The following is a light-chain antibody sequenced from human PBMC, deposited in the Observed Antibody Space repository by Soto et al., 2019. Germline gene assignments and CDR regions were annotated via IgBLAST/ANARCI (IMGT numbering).Light chain of an antibody. J-gene: IGKJ1*01. CDR1: QSVSSSY. CDR2: GAS. Sequence: EIVLTHSPGTLSLSPGETATLSCRASQSVSSSYLAWYQQKPGQAPRLLIYGASSRAAGIPDRFSGSGSGTDFTLTISRLEPEDFVIYYCQQYGSSPWTFGQGTKVDIK. CDR3: QQYGSSPWT. V-gene: IGKV3-20*01.